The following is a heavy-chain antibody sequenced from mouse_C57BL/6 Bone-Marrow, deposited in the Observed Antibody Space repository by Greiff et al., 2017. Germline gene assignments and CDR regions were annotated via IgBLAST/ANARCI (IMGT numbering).Heavy chain of an antibody. CDR1: GFTFSDYG. CDR2: ISSGSSTI. CDR3: ARGYGSSPWYFDV. J-gene: IGHJ1*03. D-gene: IGHD1-1*01. V-gene: IGHV5-17*01. Sequence: DVQLVESGGGLVKPGGSLKLSCAASGFTFSDYGMHWVRQAPEKGLEWVAYISSGSSTIYYADTVKGRFTISRDNAKNTLFLQMTSLRSEDTAMYYCARGYGSSPWYFDVWGTGTTVTVSS.